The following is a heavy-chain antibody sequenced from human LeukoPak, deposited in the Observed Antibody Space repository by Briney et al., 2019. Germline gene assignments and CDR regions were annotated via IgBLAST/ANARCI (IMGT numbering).Heavy chain of an antibody. D-gene: IGHD3-10*01. CDR2: VYTGGST. CDR3: ARGSRYGSGTYFDQ. Sequence: PGGSLRLSCEASGLSVSSYMSWVRQAPGKGLECVSVVYTGGSTYYADTVKGRFTISRDSSKNMVFLQVDSLTAEDTAVYFCARGSRYGSGTYFDQWGQGTPVSVSS. J-gene: IGHJ4*02. CDR1: GLSVSSY. V-gene: IGHV3-53*01.